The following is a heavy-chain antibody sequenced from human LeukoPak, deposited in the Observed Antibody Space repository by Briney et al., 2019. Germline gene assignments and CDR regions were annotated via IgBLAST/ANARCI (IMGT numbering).Heavy chain of an antibody. CDR2: ISGSGGST. CDR1: GFTFSSYA. Sequence: AGGSLRLSCAASGFTFSSYAMSWVRQAPGKGLEWVSAISGSGGSTYYADSVKGRFTISRDNSKNTLYLQMNSLRAEDTAVYYCARDSLSGSYRYDYWGQGTLVTVSS. V-gene: IGHV3-23*01. D-gene: IGHD1-26*01. CDR3: ARDSLSGSYRYDY. J-gene: IGHJ4*02.